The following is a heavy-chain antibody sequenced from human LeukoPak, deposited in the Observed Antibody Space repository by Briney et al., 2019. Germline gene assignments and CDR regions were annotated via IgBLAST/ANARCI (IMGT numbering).Heavy chain of an antibody. CDR2: IYSGGST. Sequence: PGGSLGLSCAASGFTVSNNYMSWVRQAPGKGLGWVSVIYSGGSTYYADSVKGRFTISRDNSKNTLYLQMNSLRAEDTAVYYCAREFMFGRFDPWGQGTLVTVSS. J-gene: IGHJ5*02. CDR3: AREFMFGRFDP. CDR1: GFTVSNNY. V-gene: IGHV3-53*01. D-gene: IGHD3-10*02.